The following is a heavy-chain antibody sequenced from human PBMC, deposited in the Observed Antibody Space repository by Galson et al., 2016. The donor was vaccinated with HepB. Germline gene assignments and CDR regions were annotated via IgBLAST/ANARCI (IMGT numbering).Heavy chain of an antibody. CDR3: ARRTRYNWNYGSFYYCMDV. CDR2: INHRGST. J-gene: IGHJ6*02. Sequence: LSLTCAVYGGSFSNYYWSWIRQPPGKGLEWIGEINHRGSTNYNPSLESRVTISVDTSKNQFSLRLSSVTAADTAVYYCARRTRYNWNYGSFYYCMDVWGQGTTVTVSS. D-gene: IGHD1-7*01. CDR1: GGSFSNYY. V-gene: IGHV4-34*01.